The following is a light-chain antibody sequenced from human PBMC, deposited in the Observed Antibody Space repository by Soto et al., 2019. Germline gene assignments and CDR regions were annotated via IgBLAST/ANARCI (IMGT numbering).Light chain of an antibody. CDR2: GAS. V-gene: IGKV1-9*01. Sequence: DIQLTQSPSFLSASVVDRVTITCLASQGISSYLAWFQQKPGRAPNLLIYGASTLQSGVPSRFSGSGSGTDFTLTISNLQPEDFATYYCQQLNAYPLTFGQGTRLEIK. CDR3: QQLNAYPLT. J-gene: IGKJ5*01. CDR1: QGISSY.